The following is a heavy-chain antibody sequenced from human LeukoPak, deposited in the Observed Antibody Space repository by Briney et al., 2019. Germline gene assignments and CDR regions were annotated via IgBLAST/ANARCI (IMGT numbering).Heavy chain of an antibody. V-gene: IGHV3-7*01. CDR2: IKQDGSEK. D-gene: IGHD6-19*01. Sequence: GGSLRLSCAASGFTFSSYWMSWVRQAPGKGLEWVANIKQDGSEKYYVDSVKGRFTISRDNAKNSLYLQMNSLRAEDTAVYYCARDGGYSSGWEYYYYAMDVWGQGTTVTVSS. CDR3: ARDGGYSSGWEYYYYAMDV. CDR1: GFTFSSYW. J-gene: IGHJ6*02.